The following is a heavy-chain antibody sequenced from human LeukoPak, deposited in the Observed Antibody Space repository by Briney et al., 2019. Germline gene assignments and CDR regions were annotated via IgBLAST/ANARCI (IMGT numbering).Heavy chain of an antibody. J-gene: IGHJ4*02. D-gene: IGHD5-18*01. CDR2: IYTTGST. V-gene: IGHV4-61*02. CDR3: ARPVRYSYGLV. Sequence: SETLSLTCTVSGDSISSGSYYWSWIRQPAGKGLEWIGRIYTTGSTNYNPSLKNRVTISVDTSKNQFSLKLSSVTAADTAVYCARPVRYSYGLVWGQGTLVTVSS. CDR1: GDSISSGSYY.